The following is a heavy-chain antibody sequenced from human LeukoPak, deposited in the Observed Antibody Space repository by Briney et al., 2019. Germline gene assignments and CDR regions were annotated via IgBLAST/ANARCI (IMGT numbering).Heavy chain of an antibody. Sequence: GASVKVSCKASGYTFISYDINWVRQATGQGLEWMGWMSPNSGNTGYAQKFQGRITMTKSTSISTAYMELSDLESEDTAVYYCATDGVEVFGDSNFDYWGQGTLVTVSS. V-gene: IGHV1-8*01. D-gene: IGHD3-10*02. CDR1: GYTFISYD. CDR3: ATDGVEVFGDSNFDY. CDR2: MSPNSGNT. J-gene: IGHJ4*02.